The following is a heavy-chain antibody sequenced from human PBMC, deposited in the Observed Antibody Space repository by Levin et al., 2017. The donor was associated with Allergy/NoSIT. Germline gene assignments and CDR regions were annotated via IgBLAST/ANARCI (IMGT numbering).Heavy chain of an antibody. J-gene: IGHJ3*02. CDR1: GFTFSSYW. V-gene: IGHV3-7*01. CDR3: ARDVPGYSSGWTDAFDI. CDR2: IKQDGSEK. Sequence: GGSLRLSCAASGFTFSSYWMSWVRQAPGKGLEWVANIKQDGSEKYYVDSVKGRFTISRDNAKNSLYLQMNSLRAEDTAVYYCARDVPGYSSGWTDAFDIWGQGTMVTVSS. D-gene: IGHD6-19*01.